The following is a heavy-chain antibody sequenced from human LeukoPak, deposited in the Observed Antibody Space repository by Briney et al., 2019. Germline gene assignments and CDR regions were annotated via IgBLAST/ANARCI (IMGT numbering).Heavy chain of an antibody. D-gene: IGHD1-26*01. J-gene: IGHJ3*02. CDR2: INNDGSST. CDR3: ARDPIVGATTMTFDI. Sequence: GGSLRLSCAASGFTFSSYWMHWVRQAPGKGLVWVSRINNDGSSTSYADSVKGRFTISRDNAKNTLYLQMNSLRAEDTAVYYCARDPIVGATTMTFDIWGQGTMVTVSS. V-gene: IGHV3-74*01. CDR1: GFTFSSYW.